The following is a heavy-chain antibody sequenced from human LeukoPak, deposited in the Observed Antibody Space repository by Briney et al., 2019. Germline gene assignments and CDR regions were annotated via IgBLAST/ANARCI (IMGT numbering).Heavy chain of an antibody. CDR2: IKQDGSEK. Sequence: GGSLRLSCAAFGFTFSSYLMSWVRQAPGKGLEWVANIKQDGSEKYYVDSVKGRFTISRDNAKNSLYLQMNSLRAEDTAVYYCAREGTAMVGSYYFDYWGQGTLVTVSS. D-gene: IGHD5-18*01. CDR3: AREGTAMVGSYYFDY. V-gene: IGHV3-7*01. J-gene: IGHJ4*02. CDR1: GFTFSSYL.